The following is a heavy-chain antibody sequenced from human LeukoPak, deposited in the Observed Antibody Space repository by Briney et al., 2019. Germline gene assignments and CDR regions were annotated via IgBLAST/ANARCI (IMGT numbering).Heavy chain of an antibody. CDR1: GYSFSSSW. Sequence: GESLKISCKGSGYSFSSSWIGWVRQMPGKGLEWMGIIFPGDSDARYSPAFQGQVTISADRSISTVHLQWSRLEASDTAIYYCARLRGTSKTYYYDGLDVWGQGTTVTVSS. D-gene: IGHD1-7*01. V-gene: IGHV5-51*01. CDR3: ARLRGTSKTYYYDGLDV. J-gene: IGHJ6*02. CDR2: IFPGDSDA.